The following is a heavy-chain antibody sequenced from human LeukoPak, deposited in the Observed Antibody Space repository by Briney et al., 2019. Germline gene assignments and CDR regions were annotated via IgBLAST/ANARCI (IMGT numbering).Heavy chain of an antibody. V-gene: IGHV3-30-3*01. J-gene: IGHJ4*02. Sequence: GGSLRLSCAASGFTFSSYAMHWVRQAPGKGLEWVAVTSYDGSNKYYADSVKGRFTISRDNSKNTLYLQMNSLRAEDTAVYYCARVSRRDSSSWYEDYWGQGTLVTVSS. D-gene: IGHD6-13*01. CDR3: ARVSRRDSSSWYEDY. CDR1: GFTFSSYA. CDR2: TSYDGSNK.